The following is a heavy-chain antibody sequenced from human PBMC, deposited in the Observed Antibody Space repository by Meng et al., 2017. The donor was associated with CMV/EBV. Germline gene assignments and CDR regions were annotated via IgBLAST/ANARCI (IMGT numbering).Heavy chain of an antibody. J-gene: IGHJ5*02. V-gene: IGHV3-21*01. Sequence: GESLKISCAASGFTFSSYSTNWVRQAPGKGLEWVSSISSSSSYIYYADSVKGRFTISRDNAKNSLYLQMSSLRAEDTAVYYCARDRLIVEVPAAIRDNWFDPWGQGTLVTVSS. D-gene: IGHD2-2*02. CDR3: ARDRLIVEVPAAIRDNWFDP. CDR2: ISSSSSYI. CDR1: GFTFSSYS.